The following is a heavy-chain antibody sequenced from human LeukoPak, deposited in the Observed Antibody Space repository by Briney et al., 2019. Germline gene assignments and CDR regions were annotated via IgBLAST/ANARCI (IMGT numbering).Heavy chain of an antibody. V-gene: IGHV4-59*08. D-gene: IGHD3-22*01. J-gene: IGHJ5*02. Sequence: SETLSLTCTVSGGSISNYYWSWIRQPPGKGLEWIGSIYHSGSTYYNPSLKSRVTISVDTSKNQFSLKLSSVTAADTAVYYCARYYYGQNWFDPWGQGTLVTVSS. CDR1: GGSISNYY. CDR3: ARYYYGQNWFDP. CDR2: IYHSGST.